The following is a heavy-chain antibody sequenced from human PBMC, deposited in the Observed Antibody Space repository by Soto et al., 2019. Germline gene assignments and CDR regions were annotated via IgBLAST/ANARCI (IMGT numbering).Heavy chain of an antibody. D-gene: IGHD3-3*01. CDR3: AHRVLRTVFGLVTTTAIYFDF. V-gene: IGHV2-5*02. Sequence: QITLKESGPTVVKPTETLTLTCTFSGFSLTTSGVGVGWVRQSPGKAPEWLALIYWDDDKRYSTSLNSRLIITKDTSKNQVVLIMANVDPADTATSYCAHRVLRTVFGLVTTTAIYFDFWGPGTPVVVSS. CDR2: IYWDDDK. J-gene: IGHJ4*02. CDR1: GFSLTTSGVG.